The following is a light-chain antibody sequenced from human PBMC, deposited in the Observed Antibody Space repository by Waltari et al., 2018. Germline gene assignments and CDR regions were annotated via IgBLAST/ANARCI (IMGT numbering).Light chain of an antibody. Sequence: EIVLTQSPGTLSLSPGERATLPCRASQGVGKYLAWYQQRPGQAPRLRLWRPGGGGNGIPDRFSGSGYGTDLSLTISRLEPEDFAVYYCQKYDFLPATFGQGTTVEIK. J-gene: IGKJ1*01. V-gene: IGKV3-20*01. CDR1: QGVGKY. CDR3: QKYDFLPAT. CDR2: RPG.